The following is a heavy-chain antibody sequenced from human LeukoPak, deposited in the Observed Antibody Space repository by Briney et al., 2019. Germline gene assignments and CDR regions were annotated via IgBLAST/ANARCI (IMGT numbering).Heavy chain of an antibody. CDR2: ISGSGGST. D-gene: IGHD5-24*01. V-gene: IGHV3-23*01. CDR3: ARSVGLQEIDY. J-gene: IGHJ4*02. CDR1: GFAFSSYG. Sequence: GGSLRLSCAASGFAFSSYGMSWVRQAPGKGLEWVSVISGSGGSTNYADSVKGRFTISRDNSKNTLYLQMNSLRAEDTAVYYCARSVGLQEIDYWGQGTLVTVSS.